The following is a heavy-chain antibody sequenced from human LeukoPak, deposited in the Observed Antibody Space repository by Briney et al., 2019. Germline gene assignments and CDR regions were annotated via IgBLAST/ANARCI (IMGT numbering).Heavy chain of an antibody. CDR1: GFTFSSYS. Sequence: PGGSLSLSCAASGFTFSSYSMNWVRQAPGEGLEWVSYISSSSSTIYYADSVKGRFTISRDNAKNALYLQMNSLRAEDTAVYYCASLPYDILTAGSMDVWGQGTTVTVSS. J-gene: IGHJ6*02. V-gene: IGHV3-48*01. CDR3: ASLPYDILTAGSMDV. CDR2: ISSSSSTI. D-gene: IGHD3-9*01.